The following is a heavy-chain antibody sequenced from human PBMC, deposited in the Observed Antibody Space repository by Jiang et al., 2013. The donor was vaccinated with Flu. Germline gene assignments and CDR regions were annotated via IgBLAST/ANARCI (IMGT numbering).Heavy chain of an antibody. V-gene: IGHV1-69*01. D-gene: IGHD3-3*01. CDR3: AISITIFGVVNYYYGMDV. Sequence: GAEVKKPGSSVKVSCKASGGTFSSYAISWVRQAPGQGLEWMGGIIPIFGTANYAQKFQGRVTITADESTSTAYMELSSLRSEDTAVYYCAISITIFGVVNYYYGMDVRGQGTTVTVSS. CDR1: GGTFSSYA. J-gene: IGHJ6*02. CDR2: IIPIFGTA.